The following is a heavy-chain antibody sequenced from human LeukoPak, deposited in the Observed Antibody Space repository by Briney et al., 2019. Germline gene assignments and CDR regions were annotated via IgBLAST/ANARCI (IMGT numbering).Heavy chain of an antibody. CDR3: ARVYLSGSGWLDY. CDR1: GYSIRSGYY. J-gene: IGHJ4*02. CDR2: IYHSGST. V-gene: IGHV4-38-2*02. Sequence: SETLSLTCTVSGYSIRSGYYWGWIRQPPGKGLEWIGSIYHSGSTYYNPSLKSRVTISVDTSKNQFSLKLSSVTAADTAVYYCARVYLSGSGWLDYWGQGTLVTVSS. D-gene: IGHD6-19*01.